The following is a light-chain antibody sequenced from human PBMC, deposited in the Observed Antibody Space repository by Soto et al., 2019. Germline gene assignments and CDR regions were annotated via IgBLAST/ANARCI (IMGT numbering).Light chain of an antibody. J-gene: IGKJ1*01. V-gene: IGKV3-20*01. Sequence: IGLTQYPGTPSLSPGGRATLSCRASQSVSSSYLAWYQQRPGQAPRLLIYGASTRAIGVPDRFSGSGSGTDFTLTISRLEPDDFAVYYCQQYGASLWTFGQGTKVDIK. CDR2: GAS. CDR3: QQYGASLWT. CDR1: QSVSSSY.